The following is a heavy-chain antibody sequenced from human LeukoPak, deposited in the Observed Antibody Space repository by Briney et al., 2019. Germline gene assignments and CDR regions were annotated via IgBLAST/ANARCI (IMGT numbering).Heavy chain of an antibody. CDR2: IWYDGSNT. J-gene: IGHJ4*02. D-gene: IGHD6-19*01. Sequence: GGSLRLSCAASGFTFSTYGMHWVRQAPGRGLEWVAVIWYDGSNTFYADSVQGRFTISRDNSKNTVYLQMSSLRVEDTAVYYCARDTTVGGPVTFDYWGQGALVTVSS. CDR3: ARDTTVGGPVTFDY. V-gene: IGHV3-33*01. CDR1: GFTFSTYG.